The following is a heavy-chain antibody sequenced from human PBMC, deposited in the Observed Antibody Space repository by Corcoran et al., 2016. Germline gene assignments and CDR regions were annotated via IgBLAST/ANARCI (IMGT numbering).Heavy chain of an antibody. D-gene: IGHD3-10*01. Sequence: QLQLQESGPGLVKPSETLSLTCTVSGGSISSSSYYWGWIRQPPGKGLEWIGSIYYSGSTYYNPSLKSRVTISVDTSKNQFSLKQSSVTAADTAVYYCARDSPRSGLHDAFDIWGQGTMVTVSS. CDR1: GGSISSSSYY. V-gene: IGHV4-39*07. CDR3: ARDSPRSGLHDAFDI. CDR2: IYYSGST. J-gene: IGHJ3*02.